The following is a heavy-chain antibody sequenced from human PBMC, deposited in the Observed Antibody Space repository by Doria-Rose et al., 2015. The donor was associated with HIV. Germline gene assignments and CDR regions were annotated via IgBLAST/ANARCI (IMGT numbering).Heavy chain of an antibody. CDR2: IFSGDER. CDR3: ARIKSSRWYHKYYFDF. D-gene: IGHD6-13*01. Sequence: QVTLKESGPVLVKPTETLTPTCTVSGVSLSSPGMGVSWIRQPPGKALEWLANIFSGDERSYKTSLKSRLTISRGTSKSQVVLTMTDMDPVDTATYYCARIKSSRWYHKYYFDFWGQGTLVIVSA. V-gene: IGHV2-26*01. CDR1: GVSLSSPGMG. J-gene: IGHJ4*02.